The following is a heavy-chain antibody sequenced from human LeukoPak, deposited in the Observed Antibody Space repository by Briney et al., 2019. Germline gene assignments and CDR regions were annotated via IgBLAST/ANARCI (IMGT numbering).Heavy chain of an antibody. V-gene: IGHV3-21*01. CDR1: GFTFSSYG. CDR2: IGSVTTYI. D-gene: IGHD6-19*01. J-gene: IGHJ4*02. Sequence: GGSLRLSCAASGFTFSSYGMHWVRQAPGKGLEWVSSIGSVTTYIYYADSLKGRFTISRDNANNSLYLQMDSLRAEDTAIYFCARAIAVSGPYYFDYWGQGTLVTVSS. CDR3: ARAIAVSGPYYFDY.